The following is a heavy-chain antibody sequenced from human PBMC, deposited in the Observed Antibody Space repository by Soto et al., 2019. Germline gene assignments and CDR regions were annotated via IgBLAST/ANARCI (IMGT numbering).Heavy chain of an antibody. J-gene: IGHJ4*02. CDR1: GYTFTSYG. Sequence: QVQLVQSGAEVKKPGASVTVSCKASGYTFTSYGISWVRQAPGQGLEWMGGISTNNGTPNYAQKLQGRVTMTADTSTSTAYMELRSLRSDDTAVYYCAREKGDSIRYYYFDFWGQGTLVTVSS. CDR3: AREKGDSIRYYYFDF. CDR2: ISTNNGTP. V-gene: IGHV1-18*01. D-gene: IGHD3-22*01.